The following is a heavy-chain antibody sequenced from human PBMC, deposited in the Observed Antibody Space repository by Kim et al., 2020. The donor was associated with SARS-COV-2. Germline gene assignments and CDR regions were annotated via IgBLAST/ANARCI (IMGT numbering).Heavy chain of an antibody. Sequence: ASVKVSCKASGYTFTSYDINWVRQATGQGLEWMGWMNPNSGNTGYAQKFQGRVTMTRNTSISTAYMELSSLRSEDTAVYYCASLYDYIWGRHYGMDVWGQGPTVTVSS. D-gene: IGHD3-16*01. CDR3: ASLYDYIWGRHYGMDV. V-gene: IGHV1-8*01. CDR2: MNPNSGNT. CDR1: GYTFTSYD. J-gene: IGHJ6*02.